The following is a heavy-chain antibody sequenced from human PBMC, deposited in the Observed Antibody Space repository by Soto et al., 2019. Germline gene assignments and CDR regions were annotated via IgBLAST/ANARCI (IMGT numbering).Heavy chain of an antibody. CDR2: IWYDGTQK. J-gene: IGHJ4*02. CDR1: GFTFNTYS. Sequence: QVQLEESGGGVVQPGRSLRLSCEASGFTFNTYSMHWVRQPPGKGLEWLAAIWYDGTQKYYADSVKGRFIISRDNSKKTLYLEMNCLRAVDTAVYYCARAGGTTVSGLWHFDSWGQGTLVTVSS. V-gene: IGHV3-33*01. D-gene: IGHD4-17*01. CDR3: ARAGGTTVSGLWHFDS.